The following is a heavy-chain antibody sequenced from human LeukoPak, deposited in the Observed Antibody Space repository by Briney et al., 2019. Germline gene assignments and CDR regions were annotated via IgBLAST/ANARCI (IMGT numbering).Heavy chain of an antibody. CDR3: ARWNRMIDY. CDR1: GYSISSGYY. V-gene: IGHV4-38-2*02. CDR2: IYHSGST. D-gene: IGHD1-1*01. J-gene: IGHJ4*02. Sequence: SETLSLTCTVSGYSISSGYYWGWIRQPPGKGLEWIGSIYHSGSTYYNPSLKSRVTISVDTSKNQFSLKLSSVTAADTAVYYCARWNRMIDYWGQGTLVTVSS.